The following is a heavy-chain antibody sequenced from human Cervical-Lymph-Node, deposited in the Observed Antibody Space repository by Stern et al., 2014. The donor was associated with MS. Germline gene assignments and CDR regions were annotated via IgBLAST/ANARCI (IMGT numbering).Heavy chain of an antibody. Sequence: QMQLVQSGAEVKKPGASVKVSCKASGYTFTSYYMHWVRQAPGQGLEWMGIINPSGGSTSYAQNFQGRVTMTRDTSTSTVYMELSSLRSEDTAVYYCAREDGGWYVAAYWGQGTLVTVSS. D-gene: IGHD6-19*01. CDR2: INPSGGST. CDR1: GYTFTSYY. CDR3: AREDGGWYVAAY. J-gene: IGHJ4*02. V-gene: IGHV1-46*01.